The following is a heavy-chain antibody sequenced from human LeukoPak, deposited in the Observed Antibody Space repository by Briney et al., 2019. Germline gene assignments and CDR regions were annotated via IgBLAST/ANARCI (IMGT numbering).Heavy chain of an antibody. Sequence: ASVKVSCKASGYTFTGYYMHWVRQAPGQGLEWMGWINPNRGGTNYAQKFQGRVTMTRDTSISTAYMELSRLRSDDTAVYYCARVRTTVAASHLDYWGQGTLVTVSS. CDR1: GYTFTGYY. J-gene: IGHJ4*02. CDR2: INPNRGGT. V-gene: IGHV1-2*02. D-gene: IGHD4-23*01. CDR3: ARVRTTVAASHLDY.